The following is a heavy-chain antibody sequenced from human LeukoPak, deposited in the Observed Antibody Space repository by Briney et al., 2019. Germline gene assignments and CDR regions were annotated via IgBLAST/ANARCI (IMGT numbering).Heavy chain of an antibody. Sequence: ASVKVSCKASGYTFTSYGISWVRQAPGQGLEWMGWISAYNGNTNYAQKLQGRVTMTTDTSTSTAYMEPRSLRSDDTAVYYCARDGGETYYDYIWGSYRPGAFDIWGQGTMVTVSS. CDR2: ISAYNGNT. D-gene: IGHD3-16*02. V-gene: IGHV1-18*01. J-gene: IGHJ3*02. CDR1: GYTFTSYG. CDR3: ARDGGETYYDYIWGSYRPGAFDI.